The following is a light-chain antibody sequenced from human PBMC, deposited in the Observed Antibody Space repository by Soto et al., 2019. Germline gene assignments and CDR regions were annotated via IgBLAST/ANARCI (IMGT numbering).Light chain of an antibody. CDR3: QSYDSSLSGWV. V-gene: IGLV2-14*01. Sequence: QSALTQPASVSGSPGQSITISCTGTSSDVGVYNYVSWHQHLPGQAPKLIIYEVSNRPSGISNRFSGSKSGTSASLAITGLQAEDEADYYCQSYDSSLSGWVFGGGTKVTVL. J-gene: IGLJ3*02. CDR1: SSDVGVYNY. CDR2: EVS.